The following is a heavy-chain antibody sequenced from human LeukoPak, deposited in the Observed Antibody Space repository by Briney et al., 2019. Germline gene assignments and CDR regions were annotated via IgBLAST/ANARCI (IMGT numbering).Heavy chain of an antibody. CDR3: ARPAVAGGIYYFDY. D-gene: IGHD6-19*01. CDR2: INPNSGGT. V-gene: IGHV1-2*02. CDR1: GYTFTGYY. Sequence: ASVKVSCKASGYTFTGYYMHCVRQAPGQGLEWMGWINPNSGGTDYAQKFQGRVTMTRDTSISTAYMELRRLRSDDTAVYYCARPAVAGGIYYFDYWGQGTLVTVSS. J-gene: IGHJ4*02.